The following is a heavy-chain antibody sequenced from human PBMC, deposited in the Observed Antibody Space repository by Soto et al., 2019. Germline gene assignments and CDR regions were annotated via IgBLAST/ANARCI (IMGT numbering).Heavy chain of an antibody. CDR2: IHYSGRT. J-gene: IGHJ4*02. V-gene: IGHV4-59*12. CDR3: VRVGVGIGNHFDS. Sequence: SETLSLTCRVSNCSISGFYWTWIRQPPGKILEWIGYIHYSGRTDYNPSLTSRATMSVDTSKNQFSLNLKSITAADTAVYYCVRVGVGIGNHFDSWGRGTLVTVSS. D-gene: IGHD1-26*01. CDR1: NCSISGFY.